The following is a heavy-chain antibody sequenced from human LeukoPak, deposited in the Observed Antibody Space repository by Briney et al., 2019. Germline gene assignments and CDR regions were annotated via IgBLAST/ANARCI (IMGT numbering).Heavy chain of an antibody. Sequence: GGSLRLSCAASGFTFSNCWMSWVRQAPGKGLEGVANINLDGSDKRYVYSVRGRFTISRDNAKNSLYLQLKNLRAEDTAVYYCARETSRYFGWIDYWGLGTLVTVSS. D-gene: IGHD3-9*01. CDR1: GFTFSNCW. CDR3: ARETSRYFGWIDY. V-gene: IGHV3-7*03. CDR2: INLDGSDK. J-gene: IGHJ4*02.